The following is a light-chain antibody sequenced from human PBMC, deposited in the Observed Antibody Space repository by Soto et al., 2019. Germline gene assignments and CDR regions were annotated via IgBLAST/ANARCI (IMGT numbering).Light chain of an antibody. CDR1: QSVTSN. CDR3: QQYGSS. CDR2: GAS. J-gene: IGKJ1*01. Sequence: EIVMTQSPATLSVSPGDRATLSCRASQSVTSNLAWYQQKPGQAPRLLIYGASTRATGIPARFSGSGSGTDFTLTISRLEPEDFAVYYCQQYGSSFGQGTKVDIK. V-gene: IGKV3-15*01.